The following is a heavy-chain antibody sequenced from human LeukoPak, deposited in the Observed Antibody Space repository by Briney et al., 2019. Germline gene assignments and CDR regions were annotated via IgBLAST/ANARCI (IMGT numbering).Heavy chain of an antibody. V-gene: IGHV1-3*01. Sequence: ASVKVSCKASGYTFTSYAMHWVRQAPGQRLEWMGWINAGNGNTKYSQKFQGRVTITRDTSASTAYMELSSLRSEDTAVYYCAKPFIAVAGSYDYWGQGTLVTVSS. D-gene: IGHD6-13*01. CDR1: GYTFTSYA. CDR3: AKPFIAVAGSYDY. J-gene: IGHJ4*02. CDR2: INAGNGNT.